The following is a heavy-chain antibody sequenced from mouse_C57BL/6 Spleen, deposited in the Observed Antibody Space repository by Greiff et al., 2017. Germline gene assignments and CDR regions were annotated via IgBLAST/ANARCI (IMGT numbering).Heavy chain of an antibody. CDR1: GYSFTDYN. Sequence: VQLQQSGPGLVKPGASVKISCTASGYSFTDYNMNWVKQSTGKSLEWIGVINPNYGTTSYNQKFKGKATLTVDQSSSTAYMQLNSLTSEDSAVYYCARAGDYYGSSYDYAMDYWGQGTSVTVSS. J-gene: IGHJ4*01. D-gene: IGHD1-1*01. CDR2: INPNYGTT. CDR3: ARAGDYYGSSYDYAMDY. V-gene: IGHV1-39*01.